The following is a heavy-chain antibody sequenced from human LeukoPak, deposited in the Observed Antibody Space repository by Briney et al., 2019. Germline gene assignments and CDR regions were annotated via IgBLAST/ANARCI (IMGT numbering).Heavy chain of an antibody. J-gene: IGHJ4*02. D-gene: IGHD4-17*01. V-gene: IGHV4-59*08. CDR3: ARQGTHMTAVTTFDY. CDR2: MYYTGST. CDR1: GGSIGTYH. Sequence: SETLSLTCTVSGGSIGTYHWSWIRQPPGKGLEWIGYMYYTGSTNYNPSLKSRVTMSLDTSKKQLSLRLSSVTAADTAVYYCARQGTHMTAVTTFDYWGQGTLVTVSS.